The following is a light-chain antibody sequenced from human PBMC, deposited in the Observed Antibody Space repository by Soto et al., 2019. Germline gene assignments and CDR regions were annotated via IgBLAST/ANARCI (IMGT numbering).Light chain of an antibody. CDR1: SSNIGAGYD. CDR3: QSYDSSLSGFYV. CDR2: GNS. J-gene: IGLJ1*01. V-gene: IGLV1-40*01. Sequence: QSVLTQPPSVSGAPGQRVTISCTGSSSNIGAGYDVHWYQQLPGTAPKLLINGNSNRPSGVPDRFSGSKSGTSASLAITGLQAEDQADYDCQSYDSSLSGFYVFGTGTKLTVL.